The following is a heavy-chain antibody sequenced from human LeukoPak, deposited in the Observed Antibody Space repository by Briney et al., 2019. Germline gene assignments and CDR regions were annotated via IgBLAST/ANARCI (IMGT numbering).Heavy chain of an antibody. CDR2: ISAYNGNT. D-gene: IGHD1-26*01. J-gene: IGHJ5*02. CDR1: GYTFTSYG. Sequence: ASVKVSCKASGYTFTSYGISWVRQAPGQGLEWMGWISAYNGNTNYELKLQGRVTMTTDTSTSTAYMELRSLRSDDTAVYYCARIVGAFGGGPDNWFDPWGQGTLVTVSS. CDR3: ARIVGAFGGGPDNWFDP. V-gene: IGHV1-18*01.